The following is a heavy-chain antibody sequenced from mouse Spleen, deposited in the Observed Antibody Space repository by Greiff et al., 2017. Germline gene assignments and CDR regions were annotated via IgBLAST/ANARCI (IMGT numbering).Heavy chain of an antibody. V-gene: IGHV1-15*01. Sequence: VKLMESGAELVRPGASVTLSCKASGYTFTDYEMHWVKQTPVHGLEWIGAIDPETGGTAYNQKFKGKAILTADKSSSTAYMELRSLTSEDSAVYYCTRRGYGHDYWGQGTTLTVSS. CDR3: TRRGYGHDY. J-gene: IGHJ2*01. CDR2: IDPETGGT. CDR1: GYTFTDYE. D-gene: IGHD2-10*02.